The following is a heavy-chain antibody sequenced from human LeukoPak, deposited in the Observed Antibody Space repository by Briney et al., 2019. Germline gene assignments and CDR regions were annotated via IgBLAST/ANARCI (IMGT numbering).Heavy chain of an antibody. CDR3: AVDLVGPAAISSDAFDI. Sequence: SETLSLTCAVYGGSFSGYYWSWIRQPPGKGLEWIGEINHSGSTNYNPSLKSRVTISVDTSKNQFSLKLSSVTAADTAMYYCAVDLVGPAAISSDAFDIWGQGTMVTVSS. CDR2: INHSGST. CDR1: GGSFSGYY. J-gene: IGHJ3*02. D-gene: IGHD2-2*01. V-gene: IGHV4-34*01.